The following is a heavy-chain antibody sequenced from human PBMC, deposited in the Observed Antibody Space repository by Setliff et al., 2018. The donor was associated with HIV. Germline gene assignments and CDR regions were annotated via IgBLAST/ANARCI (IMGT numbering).Heavy chain of an antibody. D-gene: IGHD1-1*01. Sequence: GGSLRLSCAASGFTFSSYNMNWVRQAPGKGLEWVSSISFSTTYIYYADSVKGRFTISRDNAKNSLYLHMSSLRAEDTAVYYCARGGLRLRKSTAPGYFDYWGQGTLVTVSS. V-gene: IGHV3-21*01. CDR2: ISFSTTYI. J-gene: IGHJ4*02. CDR1: GFTFSSYN. CDR3: ARGGLRLRKSTAPGYFDY.